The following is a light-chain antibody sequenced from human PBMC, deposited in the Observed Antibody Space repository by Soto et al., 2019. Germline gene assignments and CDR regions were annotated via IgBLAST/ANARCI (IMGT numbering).Light chain of an antibody. J-gene: IGKJ1*01. Sequence: IQMTQSPSSLSASVGDRVTITCRASQSISSYLNWYQQKPGKAPKLLIYAASSLQSGVPSRFSGSGSGTDLTLTISSLQPEDFATYYCQQSYSTPRTFGQGTKVELK. CDR1: QSISSY. V-gene: IGKV1-39*01. CDR3: QQSYSTPRT. CDR2: AAS.